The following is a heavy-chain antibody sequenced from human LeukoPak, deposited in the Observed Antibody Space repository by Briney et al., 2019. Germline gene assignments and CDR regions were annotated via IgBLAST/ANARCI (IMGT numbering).Heavy chain of an antibody. V-gene: IGHV4-34*01. CDR2: IHHSGST. Sequence: SETLSLTRAVYGGSFSGYYWSWIRQPPGRGLEWIGQIHHSGSTNYNPSLKSRVTISVGTSKNQFSLKLSSVTAADTAVYYCARALENYYGSGTYPDCWGQGTLVTVSS. J-gene: IGHJ4*02. D-gene: IGHD3-10*01. CDR3: ARALENYYGSGTYPDC. CDR1: GGSFSGYY.